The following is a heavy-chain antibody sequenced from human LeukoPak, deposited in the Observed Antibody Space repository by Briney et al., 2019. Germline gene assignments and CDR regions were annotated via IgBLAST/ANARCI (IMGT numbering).Heavy chain of an antibody. Sequence: ASVKVSCKASGYTFTYYYVHWVRQAPGQGLEWMGRIDPDSGGTHYPQKFQGRVTMTRDTSISTAYMELSRLRSDDTAVYYCAREYYDSSGRKHAFENWGQGTLVTVSS. CDR3: AREYYDSSGRKHAFEN. D-gene: IGHD3-22*01. CDR1: GYTFTYYY. V-gene: IGHV1-2*02. CDR2: IDPDSGGT. J-gene: IGHJ3*02.